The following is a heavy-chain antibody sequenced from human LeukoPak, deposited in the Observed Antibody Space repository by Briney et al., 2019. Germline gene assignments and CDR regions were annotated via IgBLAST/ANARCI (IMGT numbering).Heavy chain of an antibody. J-gene: IGHJ6*03. CDR1: NYSVSSGYY. CDR2: IYYSGST. V-gene: IGHV4-61*01. CDR3: AREGRDYMDV. Sequence: SETLSLTCSVSNYSVSSGYYWAWIRQPPGRGLEWIGYIYYSGSTNYNPSLKSRVTISVDTSKNQFSLKLSSVTAADTAVYYCAREGRDYMDVWGKGTTVTVSS.